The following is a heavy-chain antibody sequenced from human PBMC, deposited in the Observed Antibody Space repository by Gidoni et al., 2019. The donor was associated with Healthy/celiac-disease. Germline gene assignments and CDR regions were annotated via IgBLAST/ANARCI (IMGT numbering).Heavy chain of an antibody. CDR1: GFTFSDYY. CDR2: SSSSGSTI. Sequence: QVQLVESGGGLVKPGGSLRLSCAASGFTFSDYYISWIRQAPGKGLEWVSYSSSSGSTIYYADSVKGRFTISRDNAKNSLYLQMNSLRAEDTAVYYCARDRHTIRGRYCSGGSCLIEPHYYWGQGTLVTVSS. D-gene: IGHD2-15*01. CDR3: ARDRHTIRGRYCSGGSCLIEPHYY. V-gene: IGHV3-11*01. J-gene: IGHJ4*02.